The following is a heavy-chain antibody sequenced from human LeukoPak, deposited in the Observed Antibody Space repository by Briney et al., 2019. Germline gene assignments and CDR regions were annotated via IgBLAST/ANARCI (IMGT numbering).Heavy chain of an antibody. V-gene: IGHV4-34*01. CDR1: GGSFSGYY. D-gene: IGHD6-13*01. CDR2: INHSGST. Sequence: SETLSLTCAVYGGSFSGYYWSWIRQPPGKGLEWIGEINHSGSTNYNPSLESRVTISVDTSKNQFSLKLSSVTAADTAVYYCARRRLGQDSSSWNYWGQGTLVTVSS. J-gene: IGHJ4*02. CDR3: ARRRLGQDSSSWNY.